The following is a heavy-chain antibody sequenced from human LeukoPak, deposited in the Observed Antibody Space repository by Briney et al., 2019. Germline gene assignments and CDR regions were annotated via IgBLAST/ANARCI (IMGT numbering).Heavy chain of an antibody. D-gene: IGHD6-19*01. CDR3: ARTYSSGWRTYYYYGMDV. V-gene: IGHV4-34*01. CDR2: INHSGGT. J-gene: IGHJ6*02. Sequence: SETLSLTCAVYGGSFSGYYWSWISQPPGKGLEWIGEINHSGGTNYNPSLKSRVTISVDTSKNQFSLKLSSVTAADTAVYYCARTYSSGWRTYYYYGMDVWGQGTTVTVSS. CDR1: GGSFSGYY.